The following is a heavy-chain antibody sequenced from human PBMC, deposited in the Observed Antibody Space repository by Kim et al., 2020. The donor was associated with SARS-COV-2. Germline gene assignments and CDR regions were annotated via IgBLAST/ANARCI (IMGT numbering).Heavy chain of an antibody. J-gene: IGHJ4*02. CDR2: IWYDGSNK. CDR1: GFTFSSYG. Sequence: GGSLRLSCAASGFTFSSYGMHWVRQAPGKGLEWVAVIWYDGSNKYYADSVKGRFTISRDNSKNTLYLQMNSLRAEDTAVYYCARDLWSSGWYSLSRGGGYWGQGTLVTVSS. V-gene: IGHV3-33*01. D-gene: IGHD6-19*01. CDR3: ARDLWSSGWYSLSRGGGY.